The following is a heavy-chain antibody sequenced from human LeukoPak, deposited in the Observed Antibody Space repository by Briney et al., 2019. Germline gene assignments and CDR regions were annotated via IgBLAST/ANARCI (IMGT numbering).Heavy chain of an antibody. CDR2: IYHSGST. CDR1: GGSISSSNW. CDR3: ARAPGAAAAGRGKIEN. V-gene: IGHV4-4*02. J-gene: IGHJ6*01. Sequence: SETLTLTCAVSGGSISSSNWRSWLRPPPGKGLEWIGEIYHSGSTNYNPSLKSRVTISVDKSKNQFSLKLSSVTAADTAGYYCARAPGAAAAGRGKIENWGQGAPVTASS. D-gene: IGHD6-13*01.